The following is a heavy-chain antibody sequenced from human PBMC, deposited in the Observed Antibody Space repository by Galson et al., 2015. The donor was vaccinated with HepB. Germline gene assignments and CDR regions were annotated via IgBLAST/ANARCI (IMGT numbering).Heavy chain of an antibody. D-gene: IGHD6-13*01. Sequence: SVKVSCKASGYTFTSYGISWVRQAPGQGLEWMGWISAYNGNTNYAQKLQGRVTMTTDTSTSTAYMELRSLRSDDTAVYYCARGELIAAAGMRGVGRLSHWGQGTLVTVSS. CDR2: ISAYNGNT. J-gene: IGHJ4*02. CDR3: ARGELIAAAGMRGVGRLSH. V-gene: IGHV1-18*01. CDR1: GYTFTSYG.